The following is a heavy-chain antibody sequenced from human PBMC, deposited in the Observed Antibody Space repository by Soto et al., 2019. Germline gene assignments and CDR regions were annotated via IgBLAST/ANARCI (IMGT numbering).Heavy chain of an antibody. Sequence: EAQLVESGGGLVQPGGSLRLSCAASGFTFSDHYMDWVRQAPGKGLEWIGRVRDKPNNYTTEYAASVKGRLIISRDDSENSLYLQINSLKTEDTAVYYCARVSGSSYGDFWGQGTLVTVSS. V-gene: IGHV3-72*01. CDR3: ARVSGSSYGDF. D-gene: IGHD3-10*01. CDR2: VRDKPNNYTT. CDR1: GFTFSDHY. J-gene: IGHJ4*02.